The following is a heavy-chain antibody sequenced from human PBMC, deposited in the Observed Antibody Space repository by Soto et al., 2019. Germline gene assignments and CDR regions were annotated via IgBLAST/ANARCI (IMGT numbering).Heavy chain of an antibody. CDR1: GFTFSDYC. V-gene: IGHV3-74*01. Sequence: EVQLVESGGGLVQPGGSLRLSCAASGFTFSDYCIHWVRQAPGKGLVWVSRIKFDGSSANYADYVKGRFTISRDNTRDTVYLQMNSLRAEDTAVYYCARGVRGHYGFDVWGQGKMVTVAS. CDR2: IKFDGSSA. J-gene: IGHJ3*01. CDR3: ARGVRGHYGFDV. D-gene: IGHD3-10*01.